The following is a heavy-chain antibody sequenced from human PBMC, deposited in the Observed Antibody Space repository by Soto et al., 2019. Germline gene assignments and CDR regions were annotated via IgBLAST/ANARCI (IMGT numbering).Heavy chain of an antibody. V-gene: IGHV3-23*01. J-gene: IGHJ4*02. CDR3: ASNSATHDY. CDR2: ISGSGSDT. CDR1: GFPFSSLG. Sequence: PGGSLRLSCAASGFPFSSLGMSWVRQAPGKGLEWVSGISGSGSDTYYADSVKGRFTISRDNSKNTLYLQMSSLRGDDTAVYYCASNSATHDYWGQGTLVTVSS.